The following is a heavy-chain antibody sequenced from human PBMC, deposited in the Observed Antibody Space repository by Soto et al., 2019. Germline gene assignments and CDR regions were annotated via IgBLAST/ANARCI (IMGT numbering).Heavy chain of an antibody. Sequence: QVHVVESGGGVVQPGRSLRLSCAASGFDFSMSGMHWVRQAPGKGLEWVALIWNSGSPQYYGDSVKGRFTISRDNSKNMVFLQMSSLRAEDTGVYYCARAFPRGYSRAPFDSWGQGALVTVSS. CDR3: ARAFPRGYSRAPFDS. CDR2: IWNSGSPQ. V-gene: IGHV3-33*01. J-gene: IGHJ5*01. CDR1: GFDFSMSG. D-gene: IGHD5-12*01.